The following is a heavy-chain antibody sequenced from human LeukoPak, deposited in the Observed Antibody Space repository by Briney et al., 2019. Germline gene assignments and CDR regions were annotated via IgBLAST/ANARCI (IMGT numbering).Heavy chain of an antibody. CDR2: IYTSGST. CDR1: GGSISSYY. V-gene: IGHV4-4*07. Sequence: PSETLSLTCSVSGGSISSYYWSWIRQPAGKGLEWIGRIYTSGSTNYNPSLKSRVTMSVDTSKNQFSLNLNFVTAADTAVYYCASPRSGYRYTFDYWGQGALVTVSS. CDR3: ASPRSGYRYTFDY. D-gene: IGHD3-22*01. J-gene: IGHJ4*02.